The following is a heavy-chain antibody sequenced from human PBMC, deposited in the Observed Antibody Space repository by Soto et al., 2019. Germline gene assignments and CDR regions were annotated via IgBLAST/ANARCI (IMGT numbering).Heavy chain of an antibody. D-gene: IGHD4-17*01. CDR2: IRGSATTT. Sequence: EVQLLESGGGLVQPGGSLRLSCIASGFTFSNYAMSWVRQAPGKGLEWVSAIRGSATTTYYADSVTGRFTISRDNSENTLYLPMNSLRVEDTAIYYCATDILAVTPGMDVWGQGATVTVSS. J-gene: IGHJ6*02. CDR1: GFTFSNYA. V-gene: IGHV3-23*01. CDR3: ATDILAVTPGMDV.